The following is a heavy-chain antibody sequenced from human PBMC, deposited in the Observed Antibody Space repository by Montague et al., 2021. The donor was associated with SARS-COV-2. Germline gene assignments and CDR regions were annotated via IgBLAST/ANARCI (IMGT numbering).Heavy chain of an antibody. CDR1: GDSVSRNTAF. J-gene: IGHJ6*02. Sequence: CAISGDSVSRNTAFWNWVRQSPSRGLEFLGRTYYRSKWQNDYAVSVRSRITINPGTSKNQFSLHLNSVTPEDTAVYYCSRGTLRFGMDVWGRGTTVTVSS. CDR2: TYYRSKWQN. D-gene: IGHD4-17*01. V-gene: IGHV6-1*01. CDR3: SRGTLRFGMDV.